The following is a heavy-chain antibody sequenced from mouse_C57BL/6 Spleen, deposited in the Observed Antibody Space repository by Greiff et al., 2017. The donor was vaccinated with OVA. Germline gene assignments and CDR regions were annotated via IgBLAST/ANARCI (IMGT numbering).Heavy chain of an antibody. CDR1: GYTFTSYW. CDR2: IDPSDSYT. V-gene: IGHV1-50*01. CDR3: ATRVGDYPWFAD. Sequence: VQLQQPGAELVKPGASVKLSCKASGYTFTSYWMQWVKQRPGQGLEWIGEIDPSDSYTNYNQKFKGKATLTVDTSSSTAYMQLSSLTSEDSAVYYCATRVGDYPWFADWGQGTLVTVSA. D-gene: IGHD2-4*01. J-gene: IGHJ3*01.